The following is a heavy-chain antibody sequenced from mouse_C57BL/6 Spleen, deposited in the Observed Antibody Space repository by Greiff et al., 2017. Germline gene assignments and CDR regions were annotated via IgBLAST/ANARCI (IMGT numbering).Heavy chain of an antibody. J-gene: IGHJ1*03. Sequence: EVMLVESGEGLVKPGGSLKLSCAASGFTFSSYALSWVRQTPEKRLEWVAYISSGGDYIYYADTVKGRFTISRDNARNTLYLQMSCLKSEDTAMYYCTRVDRFKNFEVWGTGTTVTVSS. CDR3: TRVDRFKNFEV. CDR2: ISSGGDYI. CDR1: GFTFSSYA. V-gene: IGHV5-9-1*02.